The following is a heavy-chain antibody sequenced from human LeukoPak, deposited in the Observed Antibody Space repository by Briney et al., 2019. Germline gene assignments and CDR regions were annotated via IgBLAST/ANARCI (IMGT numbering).Heavy chain of an antibody. CDR1: GFTFSNYN. D-gene: IGHD1-26*01. J-gene: IGHJ6*03. CDR2: ITSSSSYK. V-gene: IGHV3-21*01. Sequence: SGGSLRLSCAAPGFTFSNYNMNWVRQAPGKGLEWISSITSSSSYKFYADSVKGRFTIPRDNAKNSLYLQMNSLRAEDTAVYYCARDPYSGAYYEGYYYYYMDVWGKGTTVTVSS. CDR3: ARDPYSGAYYEGYYYYYMDV.